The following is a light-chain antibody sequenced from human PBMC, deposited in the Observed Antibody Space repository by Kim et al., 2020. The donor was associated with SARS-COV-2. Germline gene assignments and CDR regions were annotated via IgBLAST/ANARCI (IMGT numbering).Light chain of an antibody. CDR3: QQYAYWRA. V-gene: IGKV3-15*01. J-gene: IGKJ5*01. Sequence: EIVMTQSPATLSLSPGERATLSCRASQSISSNLAWYQQNPGQAPRVLIYGASARATGIPARFSGSGSGTEFTLTISNLQSEDFAVYYCQQYAYWRAFGQGTRLEIK. CDR1: QSISSN. CDR2: GAS.